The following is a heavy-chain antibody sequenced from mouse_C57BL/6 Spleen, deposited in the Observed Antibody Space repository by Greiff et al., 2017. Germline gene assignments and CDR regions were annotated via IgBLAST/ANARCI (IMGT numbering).Heavy chain of an antibody. V-gene: IGHV1-53*01. CDR3: ARRRDTTVPFDY. J-gene: IGHJ2*01. D-gene: IGHD1-1*01. CDR2: FNPSNGGT. Sequence: QVQLQQPGTELVKPGASVKLSCKASGYTFTSYWMHWVKQRPGQGLEWLGNFNPSNGGTNYNEKFKSKATLTVDKSSSTAYLQLSSLTSEDSAVYYCARRRDTTVPFDYWGKGTTLTVSS. CDR1: GYTFTSYW.